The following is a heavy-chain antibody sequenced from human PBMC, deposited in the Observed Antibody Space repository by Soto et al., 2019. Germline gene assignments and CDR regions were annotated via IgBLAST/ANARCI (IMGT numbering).Heavy chain of an antibody. CDR2: ISAYNGNT. CDR3: AREGPAPYSYYGMDV. J-gene: IGHJ6*02. CDR1: GYSFTSYG. V-gene: IGHV1-18*01. Sequence: QVQLVQSGGEVKKPGASVKVSCKTSGYSFTSYGISLVRQAPGQVLEWMGWISAYNGNTNYAQKLQGTATMTTDTSTSTAYMELRSLRSDDTAVYYCAREGPAPYSYYGMDVWGQGSTVTVSS.